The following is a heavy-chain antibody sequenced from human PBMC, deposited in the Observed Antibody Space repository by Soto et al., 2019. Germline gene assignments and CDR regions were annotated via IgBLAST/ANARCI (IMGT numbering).Heavy chain of an antibody. CDR1: GFTFSSYG. CDR2: ISHEETYK. CDR3: ARDETVASENWFDP. D-gene: IGHD6-19*01. Sequence: GGSLRLSCAGSGFTFSSYGLHWVRQAPGKGLEWVTVISHEETYKLYADSVKGRFTISRDISKNIVYLQMNSLRVEDTAVYFCARDETVASENWFDPWGRGTLVTVSS. V-gene: IGHV3-30*03. J-gene: IGHJ5*02.